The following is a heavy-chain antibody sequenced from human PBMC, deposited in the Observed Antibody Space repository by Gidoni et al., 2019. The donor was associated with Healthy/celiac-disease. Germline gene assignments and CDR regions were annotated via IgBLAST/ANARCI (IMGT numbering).Heavy chain of an antibody. D-gene: IGHD1-20*01. CDR2: ISYDGSNK. CDR3: ARDRITGGYGMDV. Sequence: QVQLVESGGGVVQPGRSLRLSCAASGFTFSSYAMHWVRQAPGKGLEWVAVISYDGSNKYYADSVKVRFTISRDNSKNTLYLQMNSLRAEDTAVYYCARDRITGGYGMDVWGQGTTVTVSS. CDR1: GFTFSSYA. J-gene: IGHJ6*02. V-gene: IGHV3-30-3*01.